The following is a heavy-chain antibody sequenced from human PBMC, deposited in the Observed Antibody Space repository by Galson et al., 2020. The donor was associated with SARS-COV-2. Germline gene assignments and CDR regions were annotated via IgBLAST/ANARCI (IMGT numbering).Heavy chain of an antibody. V-gene: IGHV1-2*02. J-gene: IGHJ4*02. Sequence: ASVKVSCKASGYTFTGYYMHWVRQAPGQGLAWMGWINPNSGGTNYAQKFQGRVTMTRDTSISTAYMELSRLRSDDTAVYYCAEGDGYNVPPGYWGQGTLVTVSS. CDR2: INPNSGGT. D-gene: IGHD5-12*01. CDR1: GYTFTGYY. CDR3: AEGDGYNVPPGY.